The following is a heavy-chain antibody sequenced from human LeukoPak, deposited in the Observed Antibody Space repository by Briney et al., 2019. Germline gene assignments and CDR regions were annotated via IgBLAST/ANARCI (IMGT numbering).Heavy chain of an antibody. J-gene: IGHJ3*02. D-gene: IGHD3-22*01. CDR1: GFTFSSYA. CDR3: AKSRGLANDAFDI. Sequence: GGSLRLSCAASGFTFSSYAMSWVRQAPGKGLEWVSAISGSGGSTYYADSVKGRFTIPRDNSKNTLYLQMNSLRAEDTAVYYCAKSRGLANDAFDIWGQGTMVTVSS. CDR2: ISGSGGST. V-gene: IGHV3-23*01.